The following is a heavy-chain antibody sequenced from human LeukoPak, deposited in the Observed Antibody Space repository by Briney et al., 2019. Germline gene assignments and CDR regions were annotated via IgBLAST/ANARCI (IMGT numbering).Heavy chain of an antibody. V-gene: IGHV3-49*04. Sequence: GGSLRLSCTASGFTFGDYAMSWVRQAPGKGLEWVGFIRSKAYGGTTEYAASVKGRFTISRDDSKSIAYLQMNSLTTEDTAVYYCTRVGMPQPWLAFDIWGQGTMVTVSS. J-gene: IGHJ3*02. CDR2: IRSKAYGGTT. D-gene: IGHD6-19*01. CDR3: TRVGMPQPWLAFDI. CDR1: GFTFGDYA.